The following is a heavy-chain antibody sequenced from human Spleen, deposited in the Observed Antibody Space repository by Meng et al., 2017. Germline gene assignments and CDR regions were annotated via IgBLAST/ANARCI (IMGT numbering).Heavy chain of an antibody. CDR2: IYYSGST. J-gene: IGHJ4*02. Sequence: QVQLQESGPGLVKPSQTLSLTCTVSGGSISSADYYWSWIRQPPGKGLEWIGYIYYSGSTYYNPSLKSRVTISVDTSKNQFSLKLSSVTAADTAVYYCAREALDYGDFSRHFDYWGQGTLVTVSS. CDR3: AREALDYGDFSRHFDY. D-gene: IGHD4-17*01. CDR1: GGSISSADYY. V-gene: IGHV4-30-4*01.